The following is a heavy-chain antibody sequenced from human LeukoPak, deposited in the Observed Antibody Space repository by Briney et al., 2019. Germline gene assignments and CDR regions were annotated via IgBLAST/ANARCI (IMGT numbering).Heavy chain of an antibody. Sequence: SETLSLTCTVSGGSMSSYYWSWIRQPPGKGLEWIGYIYYSGSTNYNPSLKSRVTISVDTSRNQFSLKLSSVTAADTAVYFCARVPGYCSGGGCYSEDYYYMDVWGKGTTVTVPS. CDR2: IYYSGST. V-gene: IGHV4-59*01. CDR3: ARVPGYCSGGGCYSEDYYYMDV. D-gene: IGHD2-15*01. CDR1: GGSMSSYY. J-gene: IGHJ6*03.